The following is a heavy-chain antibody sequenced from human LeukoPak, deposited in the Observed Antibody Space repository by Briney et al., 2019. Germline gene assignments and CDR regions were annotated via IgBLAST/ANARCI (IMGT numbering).Heavy chain of an antibody. CDR2: MNPNSGNT. V-gene: IGHV1-8*02. CDR3: ARVLDDYGDYGSWVSDY. CDR1: GYTFTGYY. J-gene: IGHJ4*02. Sequence: EASVKVSCKASGYTFTGYYMHWVRQAPGQGLEWMGWMNPNSGNTGYAQKFQGRVTMTRNTSISTAYMELSSLRSEDTAVYYCARVLDDYGDYGSWVSDYWGQGTLVTVSS. D-gene: IGHD4-17*01.